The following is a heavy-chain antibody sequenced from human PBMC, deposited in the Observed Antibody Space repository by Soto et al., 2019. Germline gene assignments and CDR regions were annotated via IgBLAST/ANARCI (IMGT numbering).Heavy chain of an antibody. CDR1: GFTFNTYG. J-gene: IGHJ6*02. Sequence: GGSLRLSCAASGFTFNTYGMNWVRQAPGKGLEWVSYISYSGNTIYYADSVKGRFTVSRDNAENSVYLQMNSLRDEDTAIYSCARDRLPHSFYYGMDVWGQGTTVTVSS. CDR2: ISYSGNTI. D-gene: IGHD4-17*01. CDR3: ARDRLPHSFYYGMDV. V-gene: IGHV3-48*02.